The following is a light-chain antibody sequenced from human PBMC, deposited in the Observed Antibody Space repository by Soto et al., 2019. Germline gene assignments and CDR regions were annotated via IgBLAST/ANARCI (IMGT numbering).Light chain of an antibody. Sequence: EIVITQSPATLSVSPGERATLSCRASQSVSSNLAWYQQKPGQAPRLLIYAASTRATGVPARFSGSGSGTEFTLTISSLQSEDFAVYYCQQNNNWPPITFGQGTRLEIK. J-gene: IGKJ5*01. V-gene: IGKV3-15*01. CDR3: QQNNNWPPIT. CDR1: QSVSSN. CDR2: AAS.